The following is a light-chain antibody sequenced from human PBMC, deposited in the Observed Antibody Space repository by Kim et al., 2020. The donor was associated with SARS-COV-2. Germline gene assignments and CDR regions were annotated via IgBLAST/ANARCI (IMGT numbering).Light chain of an antibody. Sequence: LSAAVGDRVTITCRASQGISNYLAWYQQKPGKVPKLLIYAASTLQSGVPSRFSGSGSGTDFTLTISSLQPEDVATYYCQKYNSVVFGQGTKVDIK. CDR1: QGISNY. J-gene: IGKJ1*01. CDR3: QKYNSVV. CDR2: AAS. V-gene: IGKV1-27*01.